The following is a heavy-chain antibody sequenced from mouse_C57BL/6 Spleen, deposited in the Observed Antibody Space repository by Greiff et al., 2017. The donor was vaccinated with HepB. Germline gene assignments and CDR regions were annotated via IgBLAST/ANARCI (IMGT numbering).Heavy chain of an antibody. CDR2: ISSGGDYI. D-gene: IGHD1-1*01. Sequence: EVMLVESGEGLVKPGGSLKLSCAASGFTFSSYAMSWVRQTPEKRLEWVAYISSGGDYIYYADTVKGRCTISRDNARNTLYLQMSSLKSEDTAMYYCTGERYCGSSCERGYFDCWGQGTTVTVSS. J-gene: IGHJ2*01. V-gene: IGHV5-9-1*02. CDR3: TGERYCGSSCERGYFDC. CDR1: GFTFSSYA.